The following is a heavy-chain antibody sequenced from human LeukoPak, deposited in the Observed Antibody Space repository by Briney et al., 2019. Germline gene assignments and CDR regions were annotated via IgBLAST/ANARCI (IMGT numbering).Heavy chain of an antibody. V-gene: IGHV5-51*01. CDR3: ASGDSSGYYPSPTAAY. D-gene: IGHD3-22*01. Sequence: GESLKIFCKGSGYSFTTYWIGWVRQLPGKGLEWMGIIYPVDSDTTYSPSFQGQVTISADRSISTAHLQWSSLKASDTAMYYCASGDSSGYYPSPTAAYWGQGTLVTVSS. J-gene: IGHJ4*02. CDR1: GYSFTTYW. CDR2: IYPVDSDT.